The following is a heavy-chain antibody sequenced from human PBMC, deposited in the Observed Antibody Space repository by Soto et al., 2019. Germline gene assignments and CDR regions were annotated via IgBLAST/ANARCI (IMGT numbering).Heavy chain of an antibody. J-gene: IGHJ3*02. V-gene: IGHV4-61*01. CDR2: IYYSGST. CDR1: GGSISSSSYY. CDR3: ARDHGLWYAFDI. Sequence: PSETLSLTCTVSGGSISSSSYYWGWIRQPPGKGLEWIGYIYYSGSTNYNPSLKSRVTISVDTSKNQFSLKLSSVTAADTAVYYCARDHGLWYAFDIWGQGTMVTVSS. D-gene: IGHD5-18*01.